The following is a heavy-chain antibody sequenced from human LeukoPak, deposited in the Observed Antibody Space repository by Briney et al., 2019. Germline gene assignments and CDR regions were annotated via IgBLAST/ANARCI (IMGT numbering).Heavy chain of an antibody. D-gene: IGHD2-2*01. V-gene: IGHV1-8*03. J-gene: IGHJ4*02. CDR1: GYIFSTYD. CDR2: MNPNSANT. CDR3: ARAIRYQLLSDY. Sequence: ASVKVSCKTSGYIFSTYDINWLRQAAGQGLEWMGWMNPNSANTGFAQKFQGRAAITRDTSTATAYLELSSLTSEDTAVYYCARAIRYQLLSDYWGQGTLVTVSS.